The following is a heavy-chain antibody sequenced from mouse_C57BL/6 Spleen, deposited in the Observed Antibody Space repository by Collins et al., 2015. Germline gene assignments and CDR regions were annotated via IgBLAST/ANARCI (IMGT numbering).Heavy chain of an antibody. CDR1: GFPLTSYG. CDR3: ARNSGTTSYYFDY. CDR2: IWSDGST. J-gene: IGHJ2*01. Sequence: QVQLKESGPGLVAPSQSLSITCTVSGFPLTSYGVHWVRQPPGKGLEWLVVIWSDGSTTYNSALKSRLSISKDNSKSQVFLKMNSLQTDDTAMYYCARNSGTTSYYFDYWGQGTTLTVSS. D-gene: IGHD1-1*01. V-gene: IGHV2-6*02.